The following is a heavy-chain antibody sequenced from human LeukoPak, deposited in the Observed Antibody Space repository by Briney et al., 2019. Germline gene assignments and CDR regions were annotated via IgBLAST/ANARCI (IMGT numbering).Heavy chain of an antibody. CDR2: ISSSSSYI. D-gene: IGHD3-3*01. V-gene: IGHV3-21*01. Sequence: GGSLRLSCAASGFTFSSYSMNWVRQAPGKGLEWASSISSSSSYIYYADSVKGRFTISRDNAKNSLYLQMNSLRAEDTAVYYCARDTTNYDFWSGYEYYFDYWGQGTLVTVSS. J-gene: IGHJ4*02. CDR3: ARDTTNYDFWSGYEYYFDY. CDR1: GFTFSSYS.